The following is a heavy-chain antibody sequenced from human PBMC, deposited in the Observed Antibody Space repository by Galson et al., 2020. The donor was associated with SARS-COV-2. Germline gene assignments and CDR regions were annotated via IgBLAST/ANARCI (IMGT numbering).Heavy chain of an antibody. CDR3: ARGLMIGGSVCGWDG. D-gene: IGHD3-22*01. J-gene: IGHJ6*04. Sequence: PSETLSLTCAVYGGSFSNIYWTWIRQAPDKGLEWIGEINHTGTTNCNPSLKSRVTISADTSKNQFSLKVRSVTAADTAVYYCARGLMIGGSVCGWDGWGLVTTVTVSS. CDR1: GGSFSNIY. V-gene: IGHV4-34*01. CDR2: INHTGTT.